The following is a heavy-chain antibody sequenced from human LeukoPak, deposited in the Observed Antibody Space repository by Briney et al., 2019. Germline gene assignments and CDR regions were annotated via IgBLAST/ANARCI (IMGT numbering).Heavy chain of an antibody. J-gene: IGHJ4*02. CDR3: ARGSSSWAHDY. V-gene: IGHV4-59*01. D-gene: IGHD6-13*01. Sequence: PSETLSLTCTVSGGSISSYYWSWIRQPPGKGLEWIGYIYYSGSTNYNPSLKSRVTISVDTSKNQFSLKLSSVTAADTAVYYCARGSSSWAHDYWGQGTLVTVSS. CDR1: GGSISSYY. CDR2: IYYSGST.